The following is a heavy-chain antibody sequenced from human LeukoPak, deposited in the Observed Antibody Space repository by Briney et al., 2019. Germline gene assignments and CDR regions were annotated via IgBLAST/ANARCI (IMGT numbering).Heavy chain of an antibody. V-gene: IGHV1-2*06. J-gene: IGHJ4*02. CDR1: GYSFTGYY. Sequence: ASVKVSCKASGYSFTGYYMHWVRQAPGQGLEWMGRIGPNSGDTNYAQKFQGRVTMTTDTSISTAYMELSRLRSDDTAVYYCASGLNSRSSSCWGQGTRVTVSS. CDR2: IGPNSGDT. CDR3: ASGLNSRSSSC. D-gene: IGHD6-13*01.